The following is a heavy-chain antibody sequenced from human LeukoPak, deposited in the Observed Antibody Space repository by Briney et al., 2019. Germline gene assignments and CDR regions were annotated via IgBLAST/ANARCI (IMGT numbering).Heavy chain of an antibody. Sequence: PGGSLRLSCAATGFTFSNYPMHWVRQAPGKGLEWVAVISYHGVYKYYADSVKGRFTISRDNSKNTLFLQVDSLRAEDTAVYYCAKDPVRGGYSSSQGDYWGQGTLVTVSS. D-gene: IGHD6-6*01. CDR3: AKDPVRGGYSSSQGDY. J-gene: IGHJ4*02. CDR2: ISYHGVYK. V-gene: IGHV3-30*18. CDR1: GFTFSNYP.